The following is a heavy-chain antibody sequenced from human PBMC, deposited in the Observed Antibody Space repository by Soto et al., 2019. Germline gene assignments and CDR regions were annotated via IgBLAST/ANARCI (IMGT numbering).Heavy chain of an antibody. CDR1: GGSISSGDYY. J-gene: IGHJ5*01. V-gene: IGHV4-30-4*01. CDR2: IYYSGST. D-gene: IGHD4-4*01. Sequence: PSETLSLTCTVSGGSISSGDYYWSWIRQPPGKGLEWIGYIYYSGSTYYNPSLKSRITISVDTSKNQFSLKLSSVTAADTAAYYCARALSDYTPDSWGQGTRVTVSS. CDR3: ARALSDYTPDS.